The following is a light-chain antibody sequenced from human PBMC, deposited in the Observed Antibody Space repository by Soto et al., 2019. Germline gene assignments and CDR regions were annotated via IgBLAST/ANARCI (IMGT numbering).Light chain of an antibody. Sequence: DIQMTQSPSTLSATAVDRVTITCRASQSISSWLAWYQHTPGKAPKLLIYKASSLEIGVPSRFSGSGSGTEFTLTISSLQPDDFATYYCQQYKSYPLTFGQGTRLEIK. CDR3: QQYKSYPLT. V-gene: IGKV1-5*03. CDR1: QSISSW. J-gene: IGKJ5*01. CDR2: KAS.